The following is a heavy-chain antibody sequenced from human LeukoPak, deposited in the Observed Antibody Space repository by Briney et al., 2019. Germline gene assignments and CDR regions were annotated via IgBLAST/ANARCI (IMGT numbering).Heavy chain of an antibody. CDR2: ISGSGGST. D-gene: IGHD2-2*01. CDR3: ARRSSIVVVPAADYYYYYMDV. CDR1: GFTFSSYA. Sequence: GGSLRLSCAASGFTFSSYAMSWVRQAPGKGLEWVSAISGSGGSTYYADSVKGRFTISRDNSKNTLYLQMNSLRAEDTAVYYCARRSSIVVVPAADYYYYYMDVWGKGTTVTVSS. V-gene: IGHV3-23*01. J-gene: IGHJ6*03.